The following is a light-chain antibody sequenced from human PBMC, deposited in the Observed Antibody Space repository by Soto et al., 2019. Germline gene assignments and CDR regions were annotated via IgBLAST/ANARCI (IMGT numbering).Light chain of an antibody. Sequence: QSALTQPPSASGSPGQSVTISCTGTSSEVGGYNYVSWYQQHPGKAPKLMIYEVSKRPSGVPDRFSGSKSDNTASLTVSGLQAEYVFDYYGTSEVGSNNLRVVGKVTMVT. CDR3: TSEVGSNNLRV. J-gene: IGLJ1*01. CDR2: EVS. V-gene: IGLV2-8*01. CDR1: SSEVGGYNY.